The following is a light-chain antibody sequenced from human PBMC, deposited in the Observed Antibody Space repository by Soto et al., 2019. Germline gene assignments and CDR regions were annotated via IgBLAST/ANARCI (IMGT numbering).Light chain of an antibody. Sequence: DIQMTQSPSSLSASVGDRVTITCPSSQDISNYLNWYQQKPGKAPKLLIYDASNLETGVPSRFSGSGSGTEFTLTISSLLPDDFSTYFCQQSYSTPSLTLGGGTKVDIK. CDR1: QDISNY. V-gene: IGKV1-33*01. CDR3: QQSYSTPSLT. J-gene: IGKJ4*01. CDR2: DAS.